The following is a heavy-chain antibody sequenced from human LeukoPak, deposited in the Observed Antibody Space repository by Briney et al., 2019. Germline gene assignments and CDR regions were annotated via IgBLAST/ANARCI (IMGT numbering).Heavy chain of an antibody. CDR2: ISSSSSYI. Sequence: PGGSLRLSCAASGFTFSSYAMTWVRQAPGKGLEWVSSISSSSSYIYYADSVKGRFTISRDNAKNSLYLQMNSLRAEDTAVYYCAGDRSLAAAGIPLGYWGQGTLVTVSS. V-gene: IGHV3-21*01. CDR3: AGDRSLAAAGIPLGY. J-gene: IGHJ4*02. D-gene: IGHD6-13*01. CDR1: GFTFSSYA.